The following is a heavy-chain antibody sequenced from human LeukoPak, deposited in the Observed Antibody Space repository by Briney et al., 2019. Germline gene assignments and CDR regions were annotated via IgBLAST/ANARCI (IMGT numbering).Heavy chain of an antibody. V-gene: IGHV4-59*12. J-gene: IGHJ5*02. CDR1: GGSISSYY. CDR3: AREGTAVQPYNWFDP. D-gene: IGHD1-1*01. CDR2: IYYSGST. Sequence: SETLSLTCTVSGGSISSYYWSWIRQPPGKGLEWIGYIYYSGSTNYNPSLKSRVTISVDTSKNQFSLKLSSVTAADTAVYYCAREGTAVQPYNWFDPWGQGTLVTVSS.